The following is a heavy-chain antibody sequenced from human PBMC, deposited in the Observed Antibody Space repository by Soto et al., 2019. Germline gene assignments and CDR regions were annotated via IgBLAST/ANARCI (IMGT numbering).Heavy chain of an antibody. D-gene: IGHD5-12*01. CDR1: GFTVSSNY. V-gene: IGHV3-66*01. Sequence: EVQLVESGGGLVQPGGSLRLSCAASGFTVSSNYMSWVRQAPGKGLEWVSVIYSGGSKYYADSVKGRFTISRDNSKNTLYLQMNSLRAEDTAVYYCARDSGYSGYDYGWFDPWGQGTLVTVSS. CDR2: IYSGGSK. J-gene: IGHJ5*02. CDR3: ARDSGYSGYDYGWFDP.